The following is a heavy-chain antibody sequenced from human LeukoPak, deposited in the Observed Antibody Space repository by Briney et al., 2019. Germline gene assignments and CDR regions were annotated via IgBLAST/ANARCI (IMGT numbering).Heavy chain of an antibody. D-gene: IGHD3-10*01. V-gene: IGHV4-59*01. J-gene: IGHJ5*02. CDR2: ISYSGST. Sequence: SETLSLTCTVSGGSISPYFWSWIRQPPGKGLEWIGYISYSGSTNYNPSLKSRVTISVDTSKNQFSLQLSSVTAADTAVYYCARDDYWGVTNFDPWGQGTLVTVSS. CDR3: ARDDYWGVTNFDP. CDR1: GGSISPYF.